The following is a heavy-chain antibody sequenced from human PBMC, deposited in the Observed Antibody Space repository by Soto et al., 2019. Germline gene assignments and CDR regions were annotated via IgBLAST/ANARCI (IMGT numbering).Heavy chain of an antibody. J-gene: IGHJ6*02. CDR1: GGTFSSYA. CDR2: IIPIFGTA. V-gene: IGHV1-69*01. CDR3: ARACRHLPYYYGMDV. Sequence: QVQLVQSGAEVKKPGSSVKVSCKASGGTFSSYAISWVRQAPGQGLEWMGGIIPIFGTANYAQKFQGRVTITADDSTSTGYMELSRLRSEDTAVYYCARACRHLPYYYGMDVWGQGTTVTVSS.